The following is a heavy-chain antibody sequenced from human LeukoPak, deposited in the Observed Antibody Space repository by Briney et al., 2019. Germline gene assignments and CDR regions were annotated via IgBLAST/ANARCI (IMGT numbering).Heavy chain of an antibody. CDR2: IYYGGST. Sequence: SETLSLTCTVSGRSVSSTHYWGWIRQPPGKGLEWIGSIYYGGSTYYNASLRSRVTTSVDTSKNQFPLKLSSVTAADTAVYYCAKSTYYYDTFVNAFDLWGQGTVVTVSS. D-gene: IGHD3-22*01. J-gene: IGHJ3*01. CDR3: AKSTYYYDTFVNAFDL. CDR1: GRSVSSTHY. V-gene: IGHV4-39*06.